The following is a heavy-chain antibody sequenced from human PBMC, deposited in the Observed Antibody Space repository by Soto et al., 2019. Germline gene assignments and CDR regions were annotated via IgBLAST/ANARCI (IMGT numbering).Heavy chain of an antibody. CDR1: GGSFSGYY. J-gene: IGHJ6*04. Sequence: SETLSLTCAVYGGSFSGYYWSWIRQPPGKGLEWIGEINHSGSTNYNPSLKSRVTISVDTSKNQFSLKLSSVTAADTAVYYCARGVPTVILDVWGKGTTVTVDS. CDR2: INHSGST. D-gene: IGHD4-4*01. V-gene: IGHV4-34*01. CDR3: ARGVPTVILDV.